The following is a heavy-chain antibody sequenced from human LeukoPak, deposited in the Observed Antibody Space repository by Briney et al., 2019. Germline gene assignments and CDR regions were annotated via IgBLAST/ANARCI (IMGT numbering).Heavy chain of an antibody. V-gene: IGHV1-18*01. CDR3: ARDWPSVHTYYYDSSGYNQKFDY. Sequence: ASVKVSCKASGYTFTSYGISWVRQAPGQGLEWMGWISAYNGNTNYAQKLQGRVTMTTDTSTSTAYMELRSLRSDDTAVYYCARDWPSVHTYYYDSSGYNQKFDYWGQGTLVTVSS. CDR1: GYTFTSYG. CDR2: ISAYNGNT. D-gene: IGHD3-22*01. J-gene: IGHJ4*02.